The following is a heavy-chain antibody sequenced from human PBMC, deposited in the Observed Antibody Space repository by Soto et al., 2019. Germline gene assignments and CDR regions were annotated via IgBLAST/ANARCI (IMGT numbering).Heavy chain of an antibody. D-gene: IGHD3-22*01. V-gene: IGHV1-69*13. Sequence: SVKVSCKASGGTFSSYAISWVRQAPGQGLEWMGGIIPIFGTANYAQKFQGRVTITADESTSTAYMELSSLRSEDTAVYYCARSLPRITMIVVVINNWFDPWGQGTLVTVSS. CDR2: IIPIFGTA. CDR1: GGTFSSYA. CDR3: ARSLPRITMIVVVINNWFDP. J-gene: IGHJ5*02.